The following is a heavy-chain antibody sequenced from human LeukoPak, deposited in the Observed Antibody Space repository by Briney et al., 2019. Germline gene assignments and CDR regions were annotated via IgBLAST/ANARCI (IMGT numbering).Heavy chain of an antibody. J-gene: IGHJ4*02. CDR2: INSDGSST. CDR3: ARVATGN. V-gene: IGHV3-74*01. CDR1: GGSFSGYY. Sequence: HPSETLSLTCAVYGGSFSGYYWSWVRQAPGKGLVWVSRINSDGSSTNYADSVKGRFTISRDNAKNTLYLQMNSLRAEDTAVYYCARVATGNWGQGTLVTVSS. D-gene: IGHD1-1*01.